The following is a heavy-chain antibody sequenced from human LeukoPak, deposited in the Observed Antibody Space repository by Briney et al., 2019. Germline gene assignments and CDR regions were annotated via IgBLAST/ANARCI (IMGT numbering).Heavy chain of an antibody. V-gene: IGHV1-2*06. Sequence: ASVKVSCKASGYTFTGYYMHWVRQAPGQGLEWMGRINPNSGGKNYAQKVQGRVTMTRDTAISTAYMEMSRLRSDDTAVYYCARPEVQWLGQYEYFQHWGQGTLVTVSS. D-gene: IGHD6-19*01. J-gene: IGHJ1*01. CDR1: GYTFTGYY. CDR2: INPNSGGK. CDR3: ARPEVQWLGQYEYFQH.